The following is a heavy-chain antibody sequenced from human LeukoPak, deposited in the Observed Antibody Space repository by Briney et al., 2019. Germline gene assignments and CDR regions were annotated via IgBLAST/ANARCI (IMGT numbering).Heavy chain of an antibody. CDR3: ARVARYDYGDLRASDI. CDR1: GFTFSSYS. D-gene: IGHD4-17*01. V-gene: IGHV3-21*01. J-gene: IGHJ3*02. CDR2: ISSSSSYI. Sequence: GESLRLSCAASGFTFSSYSMNWVRQAPGKGLEWVSSISSSSSYIYYADSVKGRFTISRDNAKNSLYLQMNSLRAEDTAVYYCARVARYDYGDLRASDIWGQGTMVTVSS.